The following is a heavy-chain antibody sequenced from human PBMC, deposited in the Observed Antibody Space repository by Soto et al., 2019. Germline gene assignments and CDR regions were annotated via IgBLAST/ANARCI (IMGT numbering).Heavy chain of an antibody. CDR3: AKEGGLSGSYYISSSYYFDY. D-gene: IGHD1-26*01. CDR2: ISYDGSNT. J-gene: IGHJ4*02. Sequence: QVQLVESGGGVVQPGRSLRLSCVASGFTFSSYGMHWVRQAPGKGLEWVAIISYDGSNTYYADSVKGGFTISRDKSKNTLYLQMNSLRAEDTSVYYCAKEGGLSGSYYISSSYYFDYWGQGTLVTVSS. V-gene: IGHV3-30*18. CDR1: GFTFSSYG.